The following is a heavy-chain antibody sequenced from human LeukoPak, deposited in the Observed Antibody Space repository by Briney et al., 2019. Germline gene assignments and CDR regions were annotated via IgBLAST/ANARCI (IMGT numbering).Heavy chain of an antibody. CDR1: GGSISSYY. V-gene: IGHV4-59*01. J-gene: IGHJ6*03. CDR2: IYYSGST. Sequence: SETLSLTCTVSGGSISSYYWSWIRQPPGKGLEWIGYIYYSGSTNYNPSLKSRVTISVDTSKNQFSLKLSSVTAADTAVYYCARRGMVSAGSGSYYMNYYYMDVWGKGTTVTVSS. D-gene: IGHD3-10*01. CDR3: ARRGMVSAGSGSYYMNYYYMDV.